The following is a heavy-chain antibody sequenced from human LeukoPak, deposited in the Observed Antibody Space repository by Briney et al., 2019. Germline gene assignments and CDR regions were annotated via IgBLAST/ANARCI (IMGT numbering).Heavy chain of an antibody. CDR3: ACFTFFRGVITFDY. CDR2: IYDSGST. V-gene: IGHV4-39*07. J-gene: IGHJ4*02. CDR1: GGALRSSSYY. Sequence: SETLSLTCTVSGGALRSSSYYWGCVRQPPGKGLEWVGSIYDSGSTYYSPSLKSRVTISVNTSKNQFSLKLSSVPPATPAVYSRACFTFFRGVITFDYWGEGPVVSVPS. D-gene: IGHD3-10*01.